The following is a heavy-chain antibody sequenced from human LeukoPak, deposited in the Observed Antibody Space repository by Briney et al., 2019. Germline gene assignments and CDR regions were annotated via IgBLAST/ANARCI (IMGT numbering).Heavy chain of an antibody. V-gene: IGHV3-48*03. CDR3: AELGITMIGGV. CDR1: GFTFSSYE. Sequence: GGSLRLSCAAYGFTFSSYEMNWVRQAPGKGLEWVSYIISSGSTIYYADSVKGRFTISRDNAKNSLYLQMNSLRAEDTAVYYCAELGITMIGGVWGKGTTVTISS. D-gene: IGHD3-10*02. J-gene: IGHJ6*04. CDR2: IISSGSTI.